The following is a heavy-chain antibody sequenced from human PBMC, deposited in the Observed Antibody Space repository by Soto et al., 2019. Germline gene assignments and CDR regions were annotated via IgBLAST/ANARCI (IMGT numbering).Heavy chain of an antibody. CDR1: GYTFTSYD. Sequence: GASVKVSCKASGYTFTSYDINWVRQATGQGLEWMGWMNPNSGNTGYAQKFQGRVTMTRNTSISTAYMELSSLRSEDTAVYYCARENGQGLVRDYYVMDVWGQGTTVTVSS. V-gene: IGHV1-8*01. D-gene: IGHD6-19*01. CDR2: MNPNSGNT. J-gene: IGHJ6*02. CDR3: ARENGQGLVRDYYVMDV.